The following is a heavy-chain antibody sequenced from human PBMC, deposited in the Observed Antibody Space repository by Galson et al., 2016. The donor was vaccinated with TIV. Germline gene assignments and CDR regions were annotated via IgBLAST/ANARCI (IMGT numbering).Heavy chain of an antibody. J-gene: IGHJ6*02. CDR1: GYIFANYG. Sequence: SVKVSCKASGYIFANYGITWVRQAPGQGLEWMGWISAYNGETDYAQRVQDRVAMTIDTSASTAYIELRSLRSDDSAVYFCARDRATLTFILVAVYFYGLDVWGQGCTVTVSS. CDR3: ARDRATLTFILVAVYFYGLDV. CDR2: ISAYNGET. D-gene: IGHD5-12*01. V-gene: IGHV1-18*04.